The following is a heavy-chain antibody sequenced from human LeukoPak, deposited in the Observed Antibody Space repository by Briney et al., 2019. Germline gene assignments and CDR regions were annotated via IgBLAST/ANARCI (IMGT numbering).Heavy chain of an antibody. J-gene: IGHJ4*02. CDR1: GFTFSSYE. CDR3: ARQISRNCSGGSCYSGWEFYFDY. V-gene: IGHV3-48*03. D-gene: IGHD2-15*01. CDR2: ISSSGSSI. Sequence: GGSLRLSCAASGFTFSSYEMNWVRQAPGKGLEWVSYISSSGSSIHYADSVKGRFTISRDNAKNSLYLQMNSLRAEDTAVYHCARQISRNCSGGSCYSGWEFYFDYWGQGTPVTVSS.